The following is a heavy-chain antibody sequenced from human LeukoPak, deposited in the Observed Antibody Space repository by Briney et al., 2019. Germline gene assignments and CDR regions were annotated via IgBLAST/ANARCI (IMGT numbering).Heavy chain of an antibody. CDR1: GGSISSYY. D-gene: IGHD3-10*01. CDR2: IYYSGST. V-gene: IGHV4-59*01. CDR3: ARTHEGLLWFGSQRYYYYYMDV. Sequence: KPSETPSLTCTVSGGSISSYYWSWIRQPPGKGLEWIGYIYYSGSTNYNPSLKSRVTISVDTSKNQFSLKLSSVTAADTAVYYCARTHEGLLWFGSQRYYYYYMDVWGKGTTVTVSS. J-gene: IGHJ6*03.